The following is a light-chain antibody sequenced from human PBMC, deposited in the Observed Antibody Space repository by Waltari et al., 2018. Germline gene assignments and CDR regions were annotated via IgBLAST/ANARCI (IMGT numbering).Light chain of an antibody. CDR3: QSYDSSLSGSV. CDR2: DTT. CDR1: NSNVGADYT. Sequence: QSVLTQPPSVSAAPGQRVTISCTGSNSNVGADYTVNWYQQFPGTAPKLLIYDTTNRPSGVPDRFSASKSGSSASLAITGLQAEDEADYFCQSYDSSLSGSVFGGGTRLTVL. V-gene: IGLV1-40*01. J-gene: IGLJ3*02.